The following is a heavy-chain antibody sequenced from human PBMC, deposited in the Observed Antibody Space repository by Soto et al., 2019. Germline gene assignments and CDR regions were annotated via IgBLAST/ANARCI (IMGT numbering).Heavy chain of an antibody. CDR1: GFTFSSYG. Sequence: QVQLVESGGGVVQPGRSLRLSCAASGFTFSSYGMHWVRQAPGKGLEWVAVIWYDGSNKYYADSVKGRFTISRDNSKNTLYLQMNSLRAEDTAVYYCARDGYYYDSSGYPSERAFDYWGQGTLVTVSS. J-gene: IGHJ4*02. V-gene: IGHV3-33*01. CDR3: ARDGYYYDSSGYPSERAFDY. CDR2: IWYDGSNK. D-gene: IGHD3-22*01.